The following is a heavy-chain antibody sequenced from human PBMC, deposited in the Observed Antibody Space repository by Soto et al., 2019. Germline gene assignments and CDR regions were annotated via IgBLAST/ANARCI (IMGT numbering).Heavy chain of an antibody. CDR2: IYPGDSDT. CDR3: AKRGKESTRSFWFDH. D-gene: IGHD2-2*01. J-gene: IGHJ5*02. Sequence: PGESLKISCKSSGYSFTSYWIAWVRQMPGKGLEWMGIIYPGDSDTRYSPSFQGQVTISVDKSISTAYLQWSSLKASDTAIYYCAKRGKESTRSFWFDHRGQGTPVTVSS. V-gene: IGHV5-51*01. CDR1: GYSFTSYW.